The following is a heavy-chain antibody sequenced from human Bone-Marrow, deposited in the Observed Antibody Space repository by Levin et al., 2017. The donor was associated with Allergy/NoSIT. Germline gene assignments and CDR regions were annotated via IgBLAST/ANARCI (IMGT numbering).Heavy chain of an antibody. J-gene: IGHJ6*02. D-gene: IGHD3-3*01. V-gene: IGHV3-66*01. CDR3: ASRSVRFLGTPPSGFAWGYDG. Sequence: LSLTCAASGFPFSGTDMSWLRQAPGKGLEWVSVIHSGDTTYYADSVKGRFTISRDNSKNTLSLQMNSLRVEDTAVYYCASRSVRFLGTPPSGFAWGYDGWGQGTTVTVSS. CDR1: GFPFSGTD. CDR2: IHSGDTT.